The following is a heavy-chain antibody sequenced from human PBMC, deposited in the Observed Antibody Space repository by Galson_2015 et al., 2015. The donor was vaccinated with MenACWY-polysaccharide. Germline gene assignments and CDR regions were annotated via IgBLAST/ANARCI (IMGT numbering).Heavy chain of an antibody. CDR3: ARPLGVGYYYYGMDV. CDR1: GSTFSSYG. J-gene: IGHJ6*02. Sequence: SLRLSCAASGSTFSSYGMHWVRQAPGKGLEWVALTSYDGRNTYYADSVKGRFTISRDNSKNTLYLQMNSLRAEDTAVYYCARPLGVGYYYYGMDVWGQGTTVTVSS. V-gene: IGHV3-30*03. CDR2: TSYDGRNT.